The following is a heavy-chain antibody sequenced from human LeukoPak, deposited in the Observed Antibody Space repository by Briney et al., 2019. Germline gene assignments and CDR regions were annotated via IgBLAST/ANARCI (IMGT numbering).Heavy chain of an antibody. CDR2: IYDSGST. CDR3: ARDPSGSWSHHYYGMDV. CDR1: GGSISSYS. J-gene: IGHJ6*02. Sequence: NPSETLSLTCTVSGGSISSYSWSWIRQPPGKGLEWIGYIYDSGSTNYNPSLKSRVTISADTSKNQFSLKLSPVTAADTAVYYCARDPSGSWSHHYYGMDVWGQGTTVIVSS. D-gene: IGHD6-13*01. V-gene: IGHV4-59*01.